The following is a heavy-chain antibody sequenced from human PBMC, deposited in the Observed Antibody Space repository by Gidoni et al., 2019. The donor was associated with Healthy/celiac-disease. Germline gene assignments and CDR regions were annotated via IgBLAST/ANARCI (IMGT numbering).Heavy chain of an antibody. CDR1: GFTFSSYG. V-gene: IGHV3-30*18. CDR3: AKDFRSYSGSPLDFDY. CDR2: ISYDGSNK. D-gene: IGHD1-26*01. J-gene: IGHJ4*02. Sequence: QVQLVESGGGVVQPGRSLSLYCAASGFTFSSYGMHWVRQAPGKGLEWVAFISYDGSNKYYADSVKGRFTSSRDNSKNTLYLQMNSLRAEDTAVYYCAKDFRSYSGSPLDFDYWGQGTLVTVSS.